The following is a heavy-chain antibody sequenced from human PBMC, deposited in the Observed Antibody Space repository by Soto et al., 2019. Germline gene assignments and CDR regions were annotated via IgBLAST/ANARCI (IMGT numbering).Heavy chain of an antibody. J-gene: IGHJ4*02. CDR1: GYSINSDYC. D-gene: IGHD3-10*01. CDR2: VDHSERT. V-gene: IGHV4-38-2*01. CDR3: AKKGYYPSGKINLFDS. Sequence: PSETLSLTGAVSGYSINSDYCWGWIRQPPGKGLEWIGSVDHSERTYYSPSLRSRLTIFIDTSKNQFSLRLTSVTAEDTAMYFCAKKGYYPSGKINLFDSWGPGTLVTVSS.